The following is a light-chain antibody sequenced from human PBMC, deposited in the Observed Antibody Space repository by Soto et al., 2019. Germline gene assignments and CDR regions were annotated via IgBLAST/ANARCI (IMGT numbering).Light chain of an antibody. CDR1: PRIDNA. V-gene: IGKV1-39*01. CDR2: AVT. J-gene: IGKJ2*01. CDR3: QQPYDTPTT. Sequence: DIQMTQSPSSLSASVGDRVTITCRASPRIDNALNWYQQKPGKAPNLVIYAVTTLQGGVPSRFSGSASGTDFTLTISSLQPEDFATYYCQQPYDTPTTFGQGTKLEI.